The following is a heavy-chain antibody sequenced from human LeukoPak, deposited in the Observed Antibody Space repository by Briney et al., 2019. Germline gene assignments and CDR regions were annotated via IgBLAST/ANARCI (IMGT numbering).Heavy chain of an antibody. Sequence: GGSLRLSCAASGFTSSGYAMSWVRQAPGKGLEWVSAVSSGGESTYYADSVKGRFAISRDNSKNTLYLLVNSLRVEDTAVYYCARGDYEVYWGQGTLVTVSS. CDR3: ARGDYEVY. V-gene: IGHV3-23*01. CDR2: VSSGGEST. D-gene: IGHD4-17*01. CDR1: GFTSSGYA. J-gene: IGHJ4*02.